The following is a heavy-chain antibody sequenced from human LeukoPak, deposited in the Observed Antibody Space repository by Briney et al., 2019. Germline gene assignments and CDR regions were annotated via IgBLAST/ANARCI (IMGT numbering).Heavy chain of an antibody. J-gene: IGHJ5*02. Sequence: GASVKVSCKVSGYTLTELSMHWVRQAPGKGLEWMGGFDPEDGETIYAQKFQGRVTMTEDTSTDTAYMELSSLRSEDTAVYYCATLGERLVTTPTKANWFDPWGQGTLVTVSS. D-gene: IGHD3-16*01. CDR1: GYTLTELS. CDR3: ATLGERLVTTPTKANWFDP. CDR2: FDPEDGET. V-gene: IGHV1-24*01.